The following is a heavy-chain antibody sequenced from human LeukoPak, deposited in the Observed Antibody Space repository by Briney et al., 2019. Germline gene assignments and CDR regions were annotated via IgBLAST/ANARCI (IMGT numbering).Heavy chain of an antibody. CDR1: RFIFSNYW. V-gene: IGHV3-21*01. CDR3: ARYYYDSSGAPPQY. J-gene: IGHJ4*02. CDR2: ISSSSSYI. D-gene: IGHD3-22*01. Sequence: GGSLRLSCAASRFIFSNYWMNWVRQAPGKGLEWVSSISSSSSYIYYADSVKGRFTISRDNAKNSLYLQMNSLRAEDTAVYYCARYYYDSSGAPPQYWGQGTLVTVSS.